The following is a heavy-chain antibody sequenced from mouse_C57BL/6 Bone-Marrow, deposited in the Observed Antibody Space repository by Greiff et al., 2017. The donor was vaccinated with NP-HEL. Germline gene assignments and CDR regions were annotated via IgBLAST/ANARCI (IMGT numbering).Heavy chain of an antibody. CDR2: IYPANGNT. J-gene: IGHJ4*01. V-gene: IGHV14-3*01. D-gene: IGHD2-5*01. CDR3: AFRDYYSILMDY. Sequence: EVQLVESVAELVRPGASVKLSCTASGFNIKNTYMPWVKPRPEQGLELIGSIYPANGNTKYAPKFQVKATITADTSSNTAYLQLSSLTSEDTAIYYCAFRDYYSILMDYWGQGTSVTVSS. CDR1: GFNIKNTY.